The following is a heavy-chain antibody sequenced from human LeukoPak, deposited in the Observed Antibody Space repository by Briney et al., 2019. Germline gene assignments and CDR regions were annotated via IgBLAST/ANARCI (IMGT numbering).Heavy chain of an antibody. CDR2: ISSTSTTK. V-gene: IGHV3-48*01. J-gene: IGHJ4*02. CDR1: GFTLSTYN. CDR3: AKSSGGNWGYFDY. D-gene: IGHD4-23*01. Sequence: GGSLRLSCAASGFTLSTYNMNWVRQPPGKGLEWVSYISSTSTTKYYADSVRGRFIISRDNSKITLYLQMNSLKAEDTAVYYCAKSSGGNWGYFDYWGQGTLVTVSS.